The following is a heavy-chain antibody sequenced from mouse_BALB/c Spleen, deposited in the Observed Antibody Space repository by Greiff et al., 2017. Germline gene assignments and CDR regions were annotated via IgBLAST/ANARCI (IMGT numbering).Heavy chain of an antibody. CDR2: IRNKANGYTT. D-gene: IGHD1-1*01. CDR3: ARACGSSPLAY. CDR1: GFTFTDYY. J-gene: IGHJ3*01. Sequence: EVQGVESGGGLVQPGGSLRLSCATSGFTFTDYYMSWVRQPPGKALEWLGFIRNKANGYTTEYSASVKGRFTISRDNCQSILYLQMNTLGAEDSATYYCARACGSSPLAYGGQGTLVTVSA. V-gene: IGHV7-3*02.